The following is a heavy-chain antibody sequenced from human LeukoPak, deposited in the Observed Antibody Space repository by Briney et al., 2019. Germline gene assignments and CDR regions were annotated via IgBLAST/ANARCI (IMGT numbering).Heavy chain of an antibody. Sequence: GESLNISCRCSGYSFTNYLIGGVRQMPGKGLEWVGIIYPGDSDTRYSPSFQGQVPISADKSISTAYLQWSSLKASDTAMYYCARHPGTIFGYYYYMDVWGKGTTVTVSS. CDR1: GYSFTNYL. V-gene: IGHV5-51*01. CDR3: ARHPGTIFGYYYYMDV. D-gene: IGHD3-3*01. J-gene: IGHJ6*03. CDR2: IYPGDSDT.